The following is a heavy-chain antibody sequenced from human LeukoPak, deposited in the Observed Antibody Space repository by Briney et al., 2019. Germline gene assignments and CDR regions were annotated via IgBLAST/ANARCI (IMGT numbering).Heavy chain of an antibody. CDR2: IIPIFGIA. V-gene: IGHV1-69*04. CDR1: GGTFSSYA. J-gene: IGHJ2*01. D-gene: IGHD3-22*01. CDR3: ARDHPDYYDSSGYYGWYFDL. Sequence: GASVKVSCKASGGTFSSYAISWVRQAPGQGLEWMGRIIPIFGIANYAQKFQGRVTITADKSTSTAYMELSSLRSEDTAVYYCARDHPDYYDSSGYYGWYFDLWGRGTLVTASS.